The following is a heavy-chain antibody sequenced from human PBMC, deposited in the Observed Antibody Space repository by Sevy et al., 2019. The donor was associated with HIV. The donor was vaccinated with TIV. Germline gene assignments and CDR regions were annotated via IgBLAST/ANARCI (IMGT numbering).Heavy chain of an antibody. D-gene: IGHD3-3*01. CDR1: GYTFSDSGYY. CDR3: ARESYDFWTGPVDDDYGMDV. J-gene: IGHJ6*02. V-gene: IGHV1-2*02. Sequence: ASVKVSCKASGYTFSDSGYYVHWVRQAPGQGLEWMGWINPKSGATNYAQKFQGRVTMTRDTCVSTANMELTRLTSDDRAVYYCARESYDFWTGPVDDDYGMDVWGQGTTVTVSS. CDR2: INPKSGAT.